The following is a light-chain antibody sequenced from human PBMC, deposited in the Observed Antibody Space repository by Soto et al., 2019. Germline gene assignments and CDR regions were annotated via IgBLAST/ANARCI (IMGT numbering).Light chain of an antibody. CDR3: QQYHSS. CDR2: DAS. CDR1: QSISTW. J-gene: IGKJ3*01. Sequence: IQMTQSPSTLSASVGDRVTITGRPSQSISTWLAWYQQKPGKAPNLLIYDASTLHSGVPSRFSGSGSGTEFTLTISSLQPDDFATYYCQQYHSSFGPGTRVDIK. V-gene: IGKV1-5*01.